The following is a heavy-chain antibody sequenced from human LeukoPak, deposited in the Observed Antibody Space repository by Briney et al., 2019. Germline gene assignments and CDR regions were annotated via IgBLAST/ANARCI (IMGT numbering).Heavy chain of an antibody. V-gene: IGHV3-23*01. CDR1: GFTFSSYG. J-gene: IGHJ4*02. Sequence: GGSLRLSCAASGFTFSSYGMHWVRQAPGKGLEWVSAISVSGGSTYYADSVKGRFTISRDNSKNTLHLQMNSLRAEDTAVYYCAKALGSYSDWDYWGQGTLVTVSS. D-gene: IGHD1-26*01. CDR3: AKALGSYSDWDY. CDR2: ISVSGGST.